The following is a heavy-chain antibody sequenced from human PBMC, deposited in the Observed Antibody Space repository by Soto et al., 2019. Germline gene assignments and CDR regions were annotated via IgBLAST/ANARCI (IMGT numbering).Heavy chain of an antibody. CDR1: GGSFSGYY. Sequence: SETLPLPCAVYGGSFSGYYWSWIRQPPGKGLEWIGEINHSGSTNYNPSLKSRVTISVDTSKNQFSLKLSSVTAADTAVYYCAIGYCSSTSCYADFDYWGQVTRVTVSS. V-gene: IGHV4-34*01. J-gene: IGHJ4*02. CDR2: INHSGST. CDR3: AIGYCSSTSCYADFDY. D-gene: IGHD2-2*01.